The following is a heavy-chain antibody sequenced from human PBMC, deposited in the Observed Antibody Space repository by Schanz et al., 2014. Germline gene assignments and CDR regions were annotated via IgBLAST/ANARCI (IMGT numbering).Heavy chain of an antibody. J-gene: IGHJ4*02. Sequence: QVQMVESGGGVVQPGRSLRLSCAASGFAFSVYGMHWVRQAPGKGPEWVAVIWSDGSTKYYADSVKGRFTISRDNSKNTHYLQMNSVRADDTAVDFGARAHGNNWYGKGLDYWGQGTQVTVSS. CDR2: IWSDGSTK. CDR1: GFAFSVYG. D-gene: IGHD1-1*01. V-gene: IGHV3-33*01. CDR3: ARAHGNNWYGKGLDY.